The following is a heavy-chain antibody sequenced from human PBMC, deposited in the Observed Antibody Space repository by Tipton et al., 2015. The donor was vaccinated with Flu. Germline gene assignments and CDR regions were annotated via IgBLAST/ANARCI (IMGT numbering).Heavy chain of an antibody. CDR3: ARTAKIWLAVAGIQVWFAP. CDR2: ISPYNGKI. CDR1: GYTFSSYG. J-gene: IGHJ5*02. Sequence: QVQLVQSGAEVKKAGASVKVSCKASGYTFSSYGISWVRQAPGQGLEWMGWISPYNGKIKYAKKFQGRVTMTTDTSTSTAYMELRSLRSDDTAVYYCARTAKIWLAVAGIQVWFAPWGQGTLVTVSS. V-gene: IGHV1-18*01. D-gene: IGHD6-19*01.